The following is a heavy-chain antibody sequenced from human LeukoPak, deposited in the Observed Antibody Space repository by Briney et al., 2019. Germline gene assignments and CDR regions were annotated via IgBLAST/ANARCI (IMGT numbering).Heavy chain of an antibody. CDR1: GFTFSSYN. V-gene: IGHV3-21*01. Sequence: GGSLRLSCAASGFTFSSYNMNWVRQAPGKGLEWVSSISSSSYIYYADSVKGRFTISRDNAKNSLYLQMNSLRAEDTAVYYCARESGTSALDAFDIWGQGTMVTVSS. D-gene: IGHD1-7*01. CDR3: ARESGTSALDAFDI. CDR2: ISSSSYI. J-gene: IGHJ3*02.